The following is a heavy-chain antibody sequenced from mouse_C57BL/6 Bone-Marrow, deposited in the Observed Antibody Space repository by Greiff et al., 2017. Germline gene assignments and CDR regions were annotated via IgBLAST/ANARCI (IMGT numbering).Heavy chain of an antibody. V-gene: IGHV1-15*01. CDR3: TRSRLRNFDY. CDR1: GYTFTDYE. J-gene: IGHJ2*01. Sequence: LVESGAELVRPGASVTLSCKASGYTFTDYEMHWVKQTPVHGLEWIGAIDPETGGTAYNQKFKGKAILTADKSSSTAYMELRSLTSEDSAVYYCTRSRLRNFDYWGQGTTLTVSS. CDR2: IDPETGGT. D-gene: IGHD1-1*01.